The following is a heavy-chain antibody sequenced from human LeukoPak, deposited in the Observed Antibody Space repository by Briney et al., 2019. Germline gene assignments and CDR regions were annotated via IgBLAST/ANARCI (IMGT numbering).Heavy chain of an antibody. D-gene: IGHD2-21*02. CDR2: INPSGGST. J-gene: IGHJ3*02. V-gene: IGHV1-46*01. CDR3: ARVRVVVTAHQAFDI. Sequence: ASVNVSCTASGYIFTSYYMHWVRQAPGQGLEWMGIINPSGGSTNYAQKFQGRVAMTRDTSTNTVYMELSSLRFEDTAVYYCARVRVVVTAHQAFDIWGQGTMITVSS. CDR1: GYIFTSYY.